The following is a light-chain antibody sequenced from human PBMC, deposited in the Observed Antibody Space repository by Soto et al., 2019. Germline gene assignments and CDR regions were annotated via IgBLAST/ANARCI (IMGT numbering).Light chain of an antibody. J-gene: IGKJ1*01. CDR3: QQYHSSPWT. V-gene: IGKV3-20*01. CDR1: QSIPNNN. Sequence: EIVLTQSPATLSLSPGESATLSCRASQSIPNNNLAWYQQKPGQAPRLLFYGAFNRASGIPDRFSGSGSGTDFTLTISRVEPVDFAVYSCQQYHSSPWTFGQGTKVEMK. CDR2: GAF.